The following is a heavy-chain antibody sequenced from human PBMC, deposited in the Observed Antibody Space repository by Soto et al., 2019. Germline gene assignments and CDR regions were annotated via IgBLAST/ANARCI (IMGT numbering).Heavy chain of an antibody. J-gene: IGHJ6*02. CDR3: ARHSRGRGPLYYYYGMDV. Sequence: QVQLQESGPGLVKPSETLSLTCTVSGGSISSYYWSWIRQPPGKGLEWIGYIYYSGSTNYNPSLKSRVTISVDTSKNQFSLKLSSVTAADTAVYYCARHSRGRGPLYYYYGMDVWGQGTTVTVSS. D-gene: IGHD3-10*01. CDR1: GGSISSYY. V-gene: IGHV4-59*08. CDR2: IYYSGST.